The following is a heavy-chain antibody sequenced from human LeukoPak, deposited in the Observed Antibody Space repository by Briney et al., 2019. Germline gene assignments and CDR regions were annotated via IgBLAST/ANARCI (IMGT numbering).Heavy chain of an antibody. V-gene: IGHV1-46*01. CDR2: INPSGGST. CDR3: ARGSLGFDY. D-gene: IGHD3-10*01. Sequence: ASVKVSSKASGYTFSSYYMHWVRHAPLQGLEWMGIINPSGGSTSYAQKSQSRVTMTTDMSTSTVYMELSSLRSEDTAVYYCARGSLGFDYWGQGTLVTVSS. J-gene: IGHJ4*02. CDR1: GYTFSSYY.